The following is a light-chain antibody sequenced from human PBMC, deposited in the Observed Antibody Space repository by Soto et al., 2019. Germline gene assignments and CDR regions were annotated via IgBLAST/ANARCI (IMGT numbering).Light chain of an antibody. J-gene: IGLJ1*01. V-gene: IGLV2-14*01. Sequence: QSALTQPASVSGSPGQSITISCTGTSSDVGGYNYVSWYQQLPGKAPKLMIYDVSNRPSGVSNRFSGSKSGNTASLTLSGLQAEDEADYYCSSYTSSSTLRVFGTGTKLTVL. CDR1: SSDVGGYNY. CDR3: SSYTSSSTLRV. CDR2: DVS.